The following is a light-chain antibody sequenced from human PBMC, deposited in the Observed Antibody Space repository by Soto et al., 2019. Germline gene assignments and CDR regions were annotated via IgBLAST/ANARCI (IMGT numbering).Light chain of an antibody. V-gene: IGLV2-23*01. J-gene: IGLJ3*02. CDR1: NSDVGYYNL. Sequence: QSALTQPATVSGSPGQSITISCTGTNSDVGYYNLVSWYQQYPGKAPKLLIYEPTRRPSGASHRFSGSKSGNTASLTISGLQADDEAHYYCCSYAGSSTLVFGGGTKLTVL. CDR2: EPT. CDR3: CSYAGSSTLV.